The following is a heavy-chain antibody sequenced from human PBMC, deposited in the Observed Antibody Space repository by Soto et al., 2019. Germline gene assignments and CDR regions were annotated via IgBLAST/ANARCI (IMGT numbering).Heavy chain of an antibody. V-gene: IGHV4-59*01. CDR2: ISYSGTT. D-gene: IGHD5-18*01. CDR3: AREGYNFGPFDY. Sequence: QVQLQESGPGLVKPSETLSLTCTVSGGSLSSYYWSWIRRPPGMGLEWIASISYSGTTNYNSSLKSRVTISIDTSKNQFSLKFNSVTAADTAVYCCAREGYNFGPFDYWGQGALVTVSS. J-gene: IGHJ4*02. CDR1: GGSLSSYY.